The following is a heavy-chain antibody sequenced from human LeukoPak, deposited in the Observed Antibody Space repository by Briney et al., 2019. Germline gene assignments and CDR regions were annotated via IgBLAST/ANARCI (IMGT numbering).Heavy chain of an antibody. CDR1: GFTFSSYS. CDR2: ISSSSSYI. CDR3: AREGYCSGGSCYPIDY. D-gene: IGHD2-15*01. J-gene: IGHJ4*02. Sequence: GGSLRLSCAASGFTFSSYSMNWVRQAPGKGLEWVSSISSSSSYIYYADSVKGRFTISRDNAKDSLYLQMNSLRAEDTAVYYCAREGYCSGGSCYPIDYWGQGTLVTVSS. V-gene: IGHV3-21*01.